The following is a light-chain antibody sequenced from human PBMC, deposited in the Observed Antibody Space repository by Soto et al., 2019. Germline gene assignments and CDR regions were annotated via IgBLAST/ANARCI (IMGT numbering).Light chain of an antibody. J-gene: IGKJ4*01. CDR1: QSVSSS. V-gene: IGKV3-11*01. CDR3: QQRSSWHLT. Sequence: EIVLTQSPATLSLSPGERDTLSCRASQSVSSSLAWYQQKPGQTPRLLIYDASNRATGIPARFSGSGSGTDLTRTVSSLEPEDFAVYYCQQRSSWHLTFGGGTKVEIK. CDR2: DAS.